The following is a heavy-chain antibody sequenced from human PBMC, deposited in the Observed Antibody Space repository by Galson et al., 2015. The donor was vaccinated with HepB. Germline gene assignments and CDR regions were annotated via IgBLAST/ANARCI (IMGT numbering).Heavy chain of an antibody. J-gene: IGHJ5*02. CDR3: ARGSEDWNDRELWFDP. D-gene: IGHD1-1*01. Sequence: SVKVSCKASGYTFTSYGISWVRQAPGQGLEWMGWISAYNGNTNYAQKLQGRVTMTTDTSTSTAYMELRSLRSDDTAVYYCARGSEDWNDRELWFDPWGQGTLVTVSS. V-gene: IGHV1-18*01. CDR2: ISAYNGNT. CDR1: GYTFTSYG.